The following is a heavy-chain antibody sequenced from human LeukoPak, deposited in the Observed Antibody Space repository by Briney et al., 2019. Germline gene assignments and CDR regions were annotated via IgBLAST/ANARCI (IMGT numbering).Heavy chain of an antibody. D-gene: IGHD3-16*01. V-gene: IGHV3-30*04. J-gene: IGHJ3*02. CDR1: GFTFSSYA. CDR3: AREADLGVFDI. Sequence: TGGSLRLSCAASGFTFSSYAMHWVRQAPPKGLEWVAVISYDGSNKYYADSVKGRFTISRDNSKNTLYLQMNSLRPEDTAVYYCAREADLGVFDIWGQGTTVTISS. CDR2: ISYDGSNK.